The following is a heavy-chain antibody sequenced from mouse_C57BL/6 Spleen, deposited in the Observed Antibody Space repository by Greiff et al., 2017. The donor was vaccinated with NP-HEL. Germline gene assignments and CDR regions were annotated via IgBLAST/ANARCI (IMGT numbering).Heavy chain of an antibody. D-gene: IGHD1-1*01. CDR3: ARGASTVVAYYYAMDY. CDR1: GYTFTSYW. CDR2: IDPSDSYT. Sequence: QVQLKQPGAELVKPGASVKLSCKASGYTFTSYWMQWVKQRPGQGLEWIGEIDPSDSYTNYNQKFKGKATLTVDTSSSTAYMQLSSLTSEDSAVYYCARGASTVVAYYYAMDYWGQGTSVTVSS. J-gene: IGHJ4*01. V-gene: IGHV1-50*01.